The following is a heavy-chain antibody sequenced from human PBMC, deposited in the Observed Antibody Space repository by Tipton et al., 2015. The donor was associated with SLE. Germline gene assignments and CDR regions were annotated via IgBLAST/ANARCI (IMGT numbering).Heavy chain of an antibody. V-gene: IGHV1-2*02. CDR3: ARLEVIAATGDY. CDR1: GYTFVNYY. Sequence: QSGAEVKKPGASVKVSCKASGYTFVNYYMHWVRQAPGQGLQWLGWINCRSGDTNYAQNLQGRVTMTRDTSVSTAYMELSSLTSDDTALYYCARLEVIAATGDYWGQGTQVTVSA. CDR2: INCRSGDT. J-gene: IGHJ4*02. D-gene: IGHD2-15*01.